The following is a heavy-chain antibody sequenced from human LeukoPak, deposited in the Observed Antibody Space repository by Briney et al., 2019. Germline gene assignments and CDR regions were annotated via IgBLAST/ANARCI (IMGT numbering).Heavy chain of an antibody. V-gene: IGHV4-39*07. CDR2: AYHSGIT. D-gene: IGHD6-19*01. CDR3: ARGLYSSDAY. CDR1: GGSISSSSYY. Sequence: PSETLSLTCTVSGGSISSSSYYWGWIRQPPGKGLEWIGEAYHSGITNYNPSLKSRVTMSVDKSKNQFSLSLSSVTAADTAVYHCARGLYSSDAYWGQGILVTVSS. J-gene: IGHJ4*02.